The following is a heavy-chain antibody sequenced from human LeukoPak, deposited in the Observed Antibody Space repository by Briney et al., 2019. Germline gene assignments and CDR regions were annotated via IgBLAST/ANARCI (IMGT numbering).Heavy chain of an antibody. D-gene: IGHD5-18*01. CDR1: GYIFTNYG. CDR2: ITTYNGDT. J-gene: IGHJ6*03. V-gene: IGHV1-18*01. Sequence: ASVKVSCKASGYIFTNYGLSWVRRAPGQGLEWMGWITTYNGDTNYAGNLQGRVTLSTDTATTTAFLELRSLRSDDTAVYYCARGGYNYGHGGTYFMDVWGKGTTVTVSS. CDR3: ARGGYNYGHGGTYFMDV.